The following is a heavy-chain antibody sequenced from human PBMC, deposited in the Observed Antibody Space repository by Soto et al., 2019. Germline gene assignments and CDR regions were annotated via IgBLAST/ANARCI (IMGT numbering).Heavy chain of an antibody. J-gene: IGHJ4*02. CDR2: IWYDGSNK. D-gene: IGHD6-13*01. CDR1: GFTFSSYG. Sequence: GGSLRLSCAASGFTFSSYGMHWVRQAPGKGLEWVAVIWYDGSNKYYADSVKGRFTISRDNSKNTLYLQMNSLRAEDTAVYYCARGGLNRIVAAGRIDYWGQGTLVTVSS. V-gene: IGHV3-33*01. CDR3: ARGGLNRIVAAGRIDY.